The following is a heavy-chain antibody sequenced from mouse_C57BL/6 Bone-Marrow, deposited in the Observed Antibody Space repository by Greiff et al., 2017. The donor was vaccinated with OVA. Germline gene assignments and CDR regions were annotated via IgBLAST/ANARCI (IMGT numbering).Heavy chain of an antibody. D-gene: IGHD1-1*01. CDR2: IRNKANGYTT. CDR3: ARYPLYYGSYFDY. V-gene: IGHV7-3*01. Sequence: EVKLMESGGGLVQPGGSLSLSCAASGFTFTDYYMSWVRQPPGKALEWLGFIRNKANGYTTEYSASVKGRFTISRDNSQSILYLQMNALRAEDSATYYCARYPLYYGSYFDYWGQGTTLTVSS. J-gene: IGHJ2*01. CDR1: GFTFTDYY.